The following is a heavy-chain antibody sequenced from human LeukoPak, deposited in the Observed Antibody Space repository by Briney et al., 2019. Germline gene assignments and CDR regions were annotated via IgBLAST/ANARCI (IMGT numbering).Heavy chain of an antibody. CDR3: ARASGSDWGFDY. CDR2: VSSSSNII. J-gene: IGHJ4*02. D-gene: IGHD1-26*01. CDR1: RFTFSSYS. Sequence: GGSLRLSCAASRFTFSSYSMNWVRQAPGKGLEWVSYVSSSSNIIYYADSVKGRFTISRDNAKNSLYLQMNSRRDEDTAVYYCARASGSDWGFDYWGQGTQVTVSS. V-gene: IGHV3-48*02.